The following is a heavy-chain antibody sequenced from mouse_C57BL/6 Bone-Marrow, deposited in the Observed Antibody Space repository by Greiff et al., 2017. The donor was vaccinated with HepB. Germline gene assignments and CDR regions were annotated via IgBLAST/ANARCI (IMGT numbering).Heavy chain of an antibody. V-gene: IGHV5-6*01. CDR2: ISSGGSYT. CDR3: ARHRCYYGSSFDY. Sequence: EVQLVESGGDLVKPGGSLKLSCAASGFTFSSYGMSWVRQTPDKRLEWVATISSGGSYTYYPDSVKGRFTISRDNAKNTLYLQMSSLKYEDTAMYYCARHRCYYGSSFDYWGQGTTLTVSS. D-gene: IGHD1-1*01. J-gene: IGHJ2*01. CDR1: GFTFSSYG.